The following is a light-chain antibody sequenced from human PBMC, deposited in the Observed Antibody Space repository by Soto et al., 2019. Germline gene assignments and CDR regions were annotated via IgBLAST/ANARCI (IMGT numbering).Light chain of an antibody. CDR3: CSYAGTFTYV. V-gene: IGLV2-11*01. J-gene: IGLJ1*01. CDR1: SSDVGGYNY. Sequence: QSVLTQPRSVSGSPGQSVTISCTGTSSDVGGYNYVSWFQQHPGKAPKLMIYAVTERPSGVPDRFSGSKSGNTASLTISGLQAEYEADYYCCSYAGTFTYVFGTGTKLTVL. CDR2: AVT.